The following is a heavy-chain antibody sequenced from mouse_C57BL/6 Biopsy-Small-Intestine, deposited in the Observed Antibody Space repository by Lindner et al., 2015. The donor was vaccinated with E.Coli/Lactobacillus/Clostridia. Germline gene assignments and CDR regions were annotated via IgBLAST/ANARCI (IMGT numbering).Heavy chain of an antibody. J-gene: IGHJ4*01. CDR2: FHPYNDDT. Sequence: VQLQESGAELVKPGASVRMSCKASGYTFTPYPIEWMKQNHGKSLEWIGNFHPYNDDTKYNERFKGKATLTVEKSSTTVYLELSRLTSDDSGVYYCARGYYSNYYAMDYWGQGTSVTVSS. CDR1: GYTFTPYP. V-gene: IGHV1-47*01. D-gene: IGHD2-5*01. CDR3: ARGYYSNYYAMDY.